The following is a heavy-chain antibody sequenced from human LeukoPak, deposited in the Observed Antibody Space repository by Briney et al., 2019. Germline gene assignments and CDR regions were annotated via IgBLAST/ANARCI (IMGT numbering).Heavy chain of an antibody. CDR3: ARRGDSGFFYAMDV. V-gene: IGHV4-59*08. J-gene: IGHJ6*01. CDR2: IYYSGRT. Sequence: SETLPLTCTVSGGSISSYYWSWIRQPPGKGLEWIGYIYYSGRTKYNPSLKSRVTISVDTSKNQFSLKLSSVTAADTAVYYCARRGDSGFFYAMDVWGQGTTVTVSS. CDR1: GGSISSYY. D-gene: IGHD2-21*01.